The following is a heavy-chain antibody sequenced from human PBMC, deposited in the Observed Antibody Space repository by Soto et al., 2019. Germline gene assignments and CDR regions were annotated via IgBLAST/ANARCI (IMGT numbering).Heavy chain of an antibody. CDR1: GFTFSDYY. CDR2: ISSSGSTI. J-gene: IGHJ4*02. D-gene: IGHD6-6*01. Sequence: WGSLRLSCAASGFTFSDYYMSWIRQAPGKGLEWVSYISSSGSTIYYADSVKGRFTISRDNAKNSLYLQMNSLRAEDTAVYYCAREWWRSSSSFSWGQGTLVTVSS. V-gene: IGHV3-11*01. CDR3: AREWWRSSSSFS.